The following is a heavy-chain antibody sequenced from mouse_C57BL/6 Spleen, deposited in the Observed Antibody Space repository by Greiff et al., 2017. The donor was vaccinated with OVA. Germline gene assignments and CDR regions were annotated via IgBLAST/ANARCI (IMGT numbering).Heavy chain of an antibody. CDR1: GYTFTSYW. CDR3: ARWDCGLPFDY. Sequence: QVQLKQPGAELVRPGSSVKLSCKASGYTFTSYWMHWVKQRPIQGLEWIGNIDPSDSETHYNQKFKDKATLTVDKSSSTAYMQLSSLTSEDAAVYYCARWDCGLPFDYWGQVTTLTVSS. J-gene: IGHJ2*01. CDR2: IDPSDSET. D-gene: IGHD4-1*01. V-gene: IGHV1-52*01.